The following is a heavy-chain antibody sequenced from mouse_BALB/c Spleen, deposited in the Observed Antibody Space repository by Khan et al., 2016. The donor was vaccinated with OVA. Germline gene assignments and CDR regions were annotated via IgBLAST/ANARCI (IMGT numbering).Heavy chain of an antibody. J-gene: IGHJ3*01. Sequence: VQLQQSGAELVRPGVSVKISCKGSGYTFTDFTMHWVKQSHAKSLEWIGVISTYYGDVTYNQKFKGKATMTVDKSSSTAYMELARLTSEDSAIYYCTRGGGGNRFAHWGQGTLVTVSA. V-gene: IGHV1S137*01. CDR1: GYTFTDFT. CDR3: TRGGGGNRFAH. CDR2: ISTYYGDV.